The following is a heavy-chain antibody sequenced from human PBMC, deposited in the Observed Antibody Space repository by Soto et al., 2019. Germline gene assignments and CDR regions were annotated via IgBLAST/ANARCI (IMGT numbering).Heavy chain of an antibody. CDR3: ARGSRAYIGGDYNPEGFDY. D-gene: IGHD2-21*01. CDR1: GGSISAYY. CDR2: IYYSGST. V-gene: IGHV4-59*01. Sequence: QVQLQESGPGLVKPSETLSLTCTVSGGSISAYYWTWIRQPPGKGLECIGYIYYSGSTNHNPSLKCSGPISVHTSKQLASLNPRPVTAPPTPALYCARGSRAYIGGDYNPEGFDYWGQGTRVTASS. J-gene: IGHJ4*02.